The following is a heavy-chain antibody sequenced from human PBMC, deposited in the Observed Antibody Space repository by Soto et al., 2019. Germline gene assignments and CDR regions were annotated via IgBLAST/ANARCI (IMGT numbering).Heavy chain of an antibody. CDR1: GGSISSGGYY. D-gene: IGHD2-2*01. J-gene: IGHJ3*02. CDR3: ARDSVLVGDAFDI. CDR2: IYYSGST. Sequence: QVQLQESGPGLVKPSQTLSLTCTVSGGSISSGGYYWSWIRQHPGKVLEWIGYIYYSGSTYYNPSLKSRVTISVDTSKNQFSLKLSSVTAADTAVYYCARDSVLVGDAFDIWGQGTMVTVSS. V-gene: IGHV4-31*03.